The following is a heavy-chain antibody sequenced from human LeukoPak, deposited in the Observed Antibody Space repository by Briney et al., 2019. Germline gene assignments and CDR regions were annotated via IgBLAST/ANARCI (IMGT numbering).Heavy chain of an antibody. CDR1: GFTPSSYR. CDR2: ISSSSSYI. D-gene: IGHD3-22*01. CDR3: ARDVSSGYRDAFDI. Sequence: GRSLRLSRAPSGFTPSSYRINSVREAPGKGLEGVSSISSSSSYIYYADSVKGRFTISRDNAKNSLYLQMNTLRAEDTAVYYCARDVSSGYRDAFDIWGQGTMVTVSS. J-gene: IGHJ3*02. V-gene: IGHV3-21*01.